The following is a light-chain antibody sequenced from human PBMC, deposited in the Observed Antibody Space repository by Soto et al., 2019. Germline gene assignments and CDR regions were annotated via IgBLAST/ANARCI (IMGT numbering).Light chain of an antibody. CDR3: QQYGTSPT. CDR1: QSLTTRY. Sequence: EIVLTQSPGTLSLFPGERATLSCRASQSLTTRYLRWYQQKPGQAPRLLIYGASSWATGIPDRFSGSGSGTDFTLTISRLEPEDFAVYYCQQYGTSPTFGQGTRLEIK. V-gene: IGKV3-20*01. J-gene: IGKJ5*01. CDR2: GAS.